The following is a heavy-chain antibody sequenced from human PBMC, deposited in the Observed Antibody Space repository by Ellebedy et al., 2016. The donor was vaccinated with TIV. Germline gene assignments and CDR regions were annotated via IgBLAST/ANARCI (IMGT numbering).Heavy chain of an antibody. CDR3: ALIVATKNTKNANDY. D-gene: IGHD5-12*01. CDR1: GFTFTSSA. CDR2: IVVGSGNT. V-gene: IGHV1-58*02. Sequence: ASVKVSCKASGFTFTSSAMQWVRQARGQRLEWIGWIVVGSGNTNYAQKFQGRVTITADKSTSTAYMELSSLRSEDTAVYYCALIVATKNTKNANDYWGQGTLVTVSS. J-gene: IGHJ4*02.